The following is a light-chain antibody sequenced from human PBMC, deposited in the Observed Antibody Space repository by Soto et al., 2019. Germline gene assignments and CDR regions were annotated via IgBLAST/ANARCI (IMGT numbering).Light chain of an antibody. V-gene: IGLV2-8*01. Sequence: QSALTQPPSASGSPGQSVTISCTGTSSDVGGYDYVSWYQQHPGKAHKLMIYEVTIRPSGVSDRFSGSKSGNTASLTVSGLQADDEADYDCRSYTGGNPSYVFGTGTKLTVL. CDR2: EVT. J-gene: IGLJ1*01. CDR1: SSDVGGYDY. CDR3: RSYTGGNPSYV.